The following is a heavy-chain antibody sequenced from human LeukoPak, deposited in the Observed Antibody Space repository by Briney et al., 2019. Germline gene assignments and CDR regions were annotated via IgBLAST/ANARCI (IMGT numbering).Heavy chain of an antibody. CDR2: MWYDGSDK. J-gene: IGHJ4*02. Sequence: GRSLRLSCAASGFTFSSFDMHWVRQDPGKGLDWVAVMWYDGSDKYYADSVKGRFTISRDNSKNTLYLQMNSLRAEDTAVYYCARDAEYSSSLDYWGQGTLVTVSS. D-gene: IGHD6-6*01. CDR3: ARDAEYSSSLDY. CDR1: GFTFSSFD. V-gene: IGHV3-33*01.